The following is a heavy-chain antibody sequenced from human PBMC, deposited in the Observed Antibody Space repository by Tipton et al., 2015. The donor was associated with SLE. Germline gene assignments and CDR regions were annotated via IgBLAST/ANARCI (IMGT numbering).Heavy chain of an antibody. CDR2: IYYSGST. J-gene: IGHJ4*02. CDR3: ARLRVGARPTY. D-gene: IGHD6-6*01. V-gene: IGHV4-39*01. CDR1: GGSISSSSYY. Sequence: TLSLTCTVSGGSISSSSYYWGWIRQPPGKGLEWIGSIYYSGSTYYNPSLKSRVTISVDTSKNQFSLKLSSVTAADTAVYYCARLRVGARPTYWGQGTLATVSS.